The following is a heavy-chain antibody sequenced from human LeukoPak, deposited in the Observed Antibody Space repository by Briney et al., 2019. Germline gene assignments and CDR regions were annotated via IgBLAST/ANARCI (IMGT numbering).Heavy chain of an antibody. CDR2: IYTSGST. D-gene: IGHD6-13*01. CDR1: GGSISSYY. J-gene: IGHJ6*03. V-gene: IGHV4-4*07. Sequence: SETLSLTCTVSGGSISSYYWSWIRQPAGKGLEWIGRIYTSGSTNYNPSLKSRVTMSVDTSKNQFSLKLSSVTAADTAVYYCAREPGSSWSLGYYYYMDVWGKGTTVTVSS. CDR3: AREPGSSWSLGYYYYMDV.